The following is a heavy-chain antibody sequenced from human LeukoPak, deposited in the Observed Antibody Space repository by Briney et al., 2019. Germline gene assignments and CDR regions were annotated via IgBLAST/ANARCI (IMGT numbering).Heavy chain of an antibody. J-gene: IGHJ3*02. D-gene: IGHD4-17*01. V-gene: IGHV1-24*01. CDR1: GYTLTELS. CDR2: FDPEDGET. CDR3: ATVPYGDYAFDI. Sequence: ASVTVSCKVSGYTLTELSMHWVRQAPGKGLEWMGGFDPEDGETIYAQKFQGRVTMTEDTSTDTAYMELSSLRSEDTAVYYCATVPYGDYAFDIWGQGTMVTVSS.